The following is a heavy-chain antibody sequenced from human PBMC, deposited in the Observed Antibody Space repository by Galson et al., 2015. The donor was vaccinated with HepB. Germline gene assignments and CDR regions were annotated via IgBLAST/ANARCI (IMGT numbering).Heavy chain of an antibody. CDR2: ISSSSSYI. V-gene: IGHV3-21*01. CDR3: ARDVPYYDSSGPPSDY. J-gene: IGHJ4*02. Sequence: SLRLSCAASGFTFSSYSMNWVRQAPGKGLEWVSSISSSSSYIYYADSVKGRFTISRDNAKNSLYLQMNSLRAEDTAVYYCARDVPYYDSSGPPSDYWGQGTLVTVSS. CDR1: GFTFSSYS. D-gene: IGHD3-22*01.